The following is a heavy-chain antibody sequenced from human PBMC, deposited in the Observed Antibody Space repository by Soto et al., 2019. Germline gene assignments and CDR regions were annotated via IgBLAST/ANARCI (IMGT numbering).Heavy chain of an antibody. V-gene: IGHV1-69*02. D-gene: IGHD3-10*01. CDR3: ASSYGSGYRAFDY. CDR1: GDTFSFYS. CDR2: INPILRMS. Sequence: QVQLVQSGAAVKTPGSSVKVSCKASGDTFSFYSINWVRQAPGLGLEWMGRINPILRMSNYAQRFQGRVTMAADKSTRTAYMELSSLRSEDTAMYYCASSYGSGYRAFDYWGQGALVTVS. J-gene: IGHJ4*02.